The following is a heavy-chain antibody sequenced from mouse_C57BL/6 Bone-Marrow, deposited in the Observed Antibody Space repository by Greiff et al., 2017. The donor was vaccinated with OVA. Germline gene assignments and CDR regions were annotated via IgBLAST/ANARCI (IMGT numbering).Heavy chain of an antibody. D-gene: IGHD2-4*01. J-gene: IGHJ1*03. CDR1: GYTFTSYW. V-gene: IGHV1-74*01. CDR2: INPSDSDT. Sequence: QVQLQQPGAELVKPGASVKVSCKASGYTFTSYWMHWVKQRPGQGLEWIGRINPSDSDTNYNQKFKGKATLTVDKSSSTAYMQLSSLTSEDSAVYYCAIEGLRQFSSYWYFDVWGTGTTVTVSS. CDR3: AIEGLRQFSSYWYFDV.